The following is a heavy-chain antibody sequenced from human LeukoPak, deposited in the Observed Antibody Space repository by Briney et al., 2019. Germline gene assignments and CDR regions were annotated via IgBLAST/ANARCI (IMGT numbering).Heavy chain of an antibody. CDR3: ARDYGVEVAGGYSDY. J-gene: IGHJ4*02. CDR1: GFTFSSYW. D-gene: IGHD6-19*01. V-gene: IGHV3-74*01. Sequence: GGSLRLSCAASGFTFSSYWMHWVRQAPGKGLVWVSRINSDGSSTSYADSVKGRFTISRDNAKNTLYLQMNSLRAEDTAVYYCARDYGVEVAGGYSDYWGQGTLVTVSS. CDR2: INSDGSST.